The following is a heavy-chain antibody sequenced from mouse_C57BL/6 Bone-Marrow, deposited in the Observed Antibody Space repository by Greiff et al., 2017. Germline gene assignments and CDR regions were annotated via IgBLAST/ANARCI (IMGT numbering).Heavy chain of an antibody. CDR3: ARVDYGSYYFDY. D-gene: IGHD1-1*01. V-gene: IGHV1-18*01. CDR1: GYTFTDYN. CDR2: INPNNGGT. Sequence: VQLKESGPELVKPGASVKIPCKASGYTFTDYNMDWVKQSHGKSLEWIGDINPNNGGTIYNQKFKGKATLTVDKSSSTAYMELRSLTSEDTAVYYCARVDYGSYYFDYWGQGTTLTVSS. J-gene: IGHJ2*01.